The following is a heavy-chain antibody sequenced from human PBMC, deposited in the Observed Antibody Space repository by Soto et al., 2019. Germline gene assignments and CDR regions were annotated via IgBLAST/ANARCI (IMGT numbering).Heavy chain of an antibody. CDR1: GDSISGTYNW. D-gene: IGHD1-1*01. CDR3: ARDRRKYNWTEGFDP. Sequence: ASETLSLTCTVSGDSISGTYNWWTWVRQPAGKGLEWIGEVFHSGTTNYNPSLKSRVSISVDKSKNQFSLNLTSVAAADTAVYYGARDRRKYNWTEGFDPWGREPWSPSPQ. J-gene: IGHJ5*02. CDR2: VFHSGTT. V-gene: IGHV4-4*02.